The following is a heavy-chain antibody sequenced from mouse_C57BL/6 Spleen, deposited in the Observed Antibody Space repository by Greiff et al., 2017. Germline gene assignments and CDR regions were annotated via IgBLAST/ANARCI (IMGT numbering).Heavy chain of an antibody. V-gene: IGHV1-63*01. CDR1: GYTFTNYW. CDR3: ARGGAAQAAWFAY. D-gene: IGHD3-2*02. CDR2: IYPGGGYT. J-gene: IGHJ3*01. Sequence: VQLVESGAELVRPGTSVKMSCKASGYTFTNYWIGWAKQRPGHGLEWIGDIYPGGGYTNYNEKFKGKATLTADKSSSTAYMQFSSLTSEDSAIYYCARGGAAQAAWFAYWGQGTLVTVSA.